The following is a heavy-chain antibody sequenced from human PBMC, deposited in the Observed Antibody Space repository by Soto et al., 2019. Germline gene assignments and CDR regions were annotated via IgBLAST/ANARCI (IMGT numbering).Heavy chain of an antibody. V-gene: IGHV3-23*01. CDR3: AKDMDYGDYVVEGWFDP. J-gene: IGHJ5*02. D-gene: IGHD4-17*01. CDR1: GFTFSSYA. Sequence: EVQLLESGGGLVQPGGSLRLSCAASGFTFSSYAMSWVRQAPGKGLEWVSAISGSGGSTYYADSVKGRFTISRDNSKNTLYLQMNSLRAEDTAGYYCAKDMDYGDYVVEGWFDPWGQGTLVTVSS. CDR2: ISGSGGST.